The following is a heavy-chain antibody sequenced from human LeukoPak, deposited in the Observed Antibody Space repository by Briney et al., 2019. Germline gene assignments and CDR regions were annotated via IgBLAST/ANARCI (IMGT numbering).Heavy chain of an antibody. Sequence: GGSLRLSCAASGFTFSSYGMHWVRQAPGKGLEWVAFIRYDGSNKYYADSVKGRFAISRDNSKNTLYLQMNSLRAEDTAVYYCANDRGMVRGVRGYFDYWGQGTLVTVSS. CDR3: ANDRGMVRGVRGYFDY. CDR2: IRYDGSNK. J-gene: IGHJ4*02. CDR1: GFTFSSYG. D-gene: IGHD3-10*01. V-gene: IGHV3-30*02.